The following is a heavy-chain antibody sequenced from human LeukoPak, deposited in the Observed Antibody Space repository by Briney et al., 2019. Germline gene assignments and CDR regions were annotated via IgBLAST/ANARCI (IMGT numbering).Heavy chain of an antibody. CDR2: ITGDSNYI. V-gene: IGHV3-21*01. D-gene: IGHD3-22*01. CDR1: GFTFSDYT. Sequence: GGSLRLSCAASGFTFSDYTLNWVRQPPGKGLEWVSSITGDSNYIYYADSVKGRFTISRDNSKNTLYLQMNSLRAEDTAVYYCAKGGLYMIVVVLDYWGQGTLVTVSS. CDR3: AKGGLYMIVVVLDY. J-gene: IGHJ4*02.